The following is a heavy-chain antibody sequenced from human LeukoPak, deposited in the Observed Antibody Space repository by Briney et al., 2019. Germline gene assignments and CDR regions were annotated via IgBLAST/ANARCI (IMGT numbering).Heavy chain of an antibody. CDR1: GFTFSSYG. Sequence: GGSLRLSCAASGFTFSSYGMHWVRQAPGKGLEWVAVISYDGSNKYYADSVKGRFTISRDNSKNTLYLQMNSLRAEDTAVYYCAKDGLIWAPRDYYYGMDVWGQGTTVTVSS. D-gene: IGHD3-16*01. CDR3: AKDGLIWAPRDYYYGMDV. V-gene: IGHV3-30*18. J-gene: IGHJ6*02. CDR2: ISYDGSNK.